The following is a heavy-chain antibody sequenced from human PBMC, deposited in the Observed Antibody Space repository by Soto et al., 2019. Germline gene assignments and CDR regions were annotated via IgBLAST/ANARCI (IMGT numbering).Heavy chain of an antibody. V-gene: IGHV4-31*03. CDR2: IYYSGST. Sequence: SETLSLTCTVSGGSISSGGYYWSWIRQHPGKGLEWIGYIYYSGSTYYNPSLKSRVTISVDTSKNQFSLKLSSVTAADTAVYYCARGESEYFQHWGQGTLVTVSS. J-gene: IGHJ1*01. D-gene: IGHD6-25*01. CDR1: GGSISSGGYY. CDR3: ARGESEYFQH.